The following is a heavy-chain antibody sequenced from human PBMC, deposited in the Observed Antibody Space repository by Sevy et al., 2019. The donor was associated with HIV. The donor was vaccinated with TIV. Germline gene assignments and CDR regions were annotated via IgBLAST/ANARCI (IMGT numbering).Heavy chain of an antibody. CDR1: GYTLTELS. V-gene: IGHV1-24*01. CDR2: FDPEDGET. J-gene: IGHJ4*02. CDR3: ATAVCDGGSYYYFDY. D-gene: IGHD1-26*01. Sequence: ASVKVSCKVSGYTLTELSMHWVRQAPGKGLEWMGGFDPEDGETIYAQKFQGRVTMTEDTSTDTAYMELSSLRSEDTAVYYCATAVCDGGSYYYFDYWGQGTLVTVSS.